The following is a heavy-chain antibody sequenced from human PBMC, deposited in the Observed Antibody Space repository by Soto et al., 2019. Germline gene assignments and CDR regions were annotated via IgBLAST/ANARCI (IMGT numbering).Heavy chain of an antibody. V-gene: IGHV1-18*01. CDR1: GYTFTSYG. D-gene: IGHD6-13*01. Sequence: QVQLVQSGAEVKKPGASVKVSCKASGYTFTSYGIVWVRQAPGQGLEWMGWISGYNGNTNCAQKLQGRVTMTTDTSTSTDYMELRSLRSDDTAVYYCARVIASAADFGYWGQGTLVTVSS. CDR2: ISGYNGNT. CDR3: ARVIASAADFGY. J-gene: IGHJ4*02.